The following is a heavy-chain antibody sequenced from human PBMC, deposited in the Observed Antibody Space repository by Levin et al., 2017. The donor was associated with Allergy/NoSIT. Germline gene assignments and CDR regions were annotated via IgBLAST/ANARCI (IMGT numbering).Heavy chain of an antibody. Sequence: SCAASGFIVSSKYMTWVRQAPGQGLECVSVLYIGGDTYYADSVKGRFTISRDNSKNILYLQMNSLRADDTAVYYCTRGLEQATIGLNWYFDLWGRGTLVTVSS. J-gene: IGHJ2*01. CDR2: LYIGGDT. CDR1: GFIVSSKY. V-gene: IGHV3-66*01. D-gene: IGHD1/OR15-1a*01. CDR3: TRGLEQATIGLNWYFDL.